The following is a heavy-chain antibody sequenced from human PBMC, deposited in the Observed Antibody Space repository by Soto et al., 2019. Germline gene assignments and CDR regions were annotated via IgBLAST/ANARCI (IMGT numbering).Heavy chain of an antibody. CDR2: IFSSGST. D-gene: IGHD5-18*01. J-gene: IGHJ4*02. V-gene: IGHV4-4*07. CDR3: AREGSYSAENFAHVIQLWSFDF. Sequence: QVRLQESGPGLLKPSETLSLTCTVSGGSINTFYWSWVRQPAGKGLEWIGRIFSSGSTSFNSSLQSRVPMSVHTSKNHFSLSLSSVTAADMAVYYCAREGSYSAENFAHVIQLWSFDFWGQGALVTVSS. CDR1: GGSINTFY.